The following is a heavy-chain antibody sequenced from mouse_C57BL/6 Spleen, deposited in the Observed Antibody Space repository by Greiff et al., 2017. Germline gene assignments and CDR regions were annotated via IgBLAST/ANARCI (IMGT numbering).Heavy chain of an antibody. Sequence: VQLQQPGAELVKPGASVKLSCKASGYTFTSYWMHWVKQRPGQGLEWIGMIHPNSGSTNYNEKFKSKATLTVDKSSSTAYMQLSSLTSEDSAVYCCATYYVYDGGFDYWGQGTTLTVSS. V-gene: IGHV1-64*01. J-gene: IGHJ2*01. CDR1: GYTFTSYW. CDR2: IHPNSGST. CDR3: ATYYVYDGGFDY. D-gene: IGHD2-2*01.